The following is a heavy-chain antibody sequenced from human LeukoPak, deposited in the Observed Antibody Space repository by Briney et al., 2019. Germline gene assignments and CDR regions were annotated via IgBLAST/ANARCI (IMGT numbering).Heavy chain of an antibody. V-gene: IGHV3-7*01. CDR3: ARDRRYSSSWYGEYYFDY. Sequence: GGSLRLSRAASGFTFSSYWMSWVRQAPGKGLEWVANIKQDGSEKYYVDSVKGRFTISRDNAKNSLYLQMNSLRAEDTAVYYCARDRRYSSSWYGEYYFDYWGQGTLVTVSS. J-gene: IGHJ4*02. CDR2: IKQDGSEK. D-gene: IGHD6-13*01. CDR1: GFTFSSYW.